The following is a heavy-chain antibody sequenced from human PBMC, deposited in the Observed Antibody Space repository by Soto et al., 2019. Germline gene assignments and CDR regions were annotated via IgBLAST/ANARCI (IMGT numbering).Heavy chain of an antibody. D-gene: IGHD2-2*01. J-gene: IGHJ6*03. CDR1: GFTFSSYG. Sequence: PGGSLRLSCAASGFTFSSYGMHWVRQAPGKGLEWVAVIWYDGSNKYYADSVKGRFTISRDNSKNTLYLQMNSLRAEDTAVYYCARDAVVVPAAMKNYYYYYMDVWGKGTTVTVSS. CDR3: ARDAVVVPAAMKNYYYYYMDV. V-gene: IGHV3-33*01. CDR2: IWYDGSNK.